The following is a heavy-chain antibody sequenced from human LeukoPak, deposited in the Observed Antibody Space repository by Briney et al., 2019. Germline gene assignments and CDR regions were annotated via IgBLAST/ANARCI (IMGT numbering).Heavy chain of an antibody. CDR1: GASFGTYY. Sequence: LETLSLTCAVYGASFGTYYWTWIRQPPGKGLEWIGDVNHSGSTNYNPSLKSRVTISVDTSKNQFSLKLNSVTAADTAVYYCATTGLYDSSGYYGNDYWGQGTLVTVSS. V-gene: IGHV4-34*01. CDR2: VNHSGST. CDR3: ATTGLYDSSGYYGNDY. D-gene: IGHD3-22*01. J-gene: IGHJ4*02.